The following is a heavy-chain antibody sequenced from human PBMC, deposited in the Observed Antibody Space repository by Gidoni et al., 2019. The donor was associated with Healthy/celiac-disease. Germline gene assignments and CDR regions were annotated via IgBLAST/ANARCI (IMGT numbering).Heavy chain of an antibody. CDR1: GFPFSYHY. V-gene: IGHV3-72*01. CDR2: TRNKANSYTT. D-gene: IGHD4-17*01. Sequence: EVQLVESGGGLVQPGASLRPSCSASGFPFSYHYMAWVRQAPGKGLEWVGRTRNKANSYTTEYAASVKGRFTISRDDSKNSLYLQMNSLKTEDTAVYYCASRTTVVTPGAFDIWGQGTMVTVSS. J-gene: IGHJ3*02. CDR3: ASRTTVVTPGAFDI.